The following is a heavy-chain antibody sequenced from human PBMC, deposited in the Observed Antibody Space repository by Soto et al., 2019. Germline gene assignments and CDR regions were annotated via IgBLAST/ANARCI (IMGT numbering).Heavy chain of an antibody. CDR2: IIPIFGTA. CDR1: GGTFSSYA. V-gene: IGHV1-69*13. J-gene: IGHJ4*02. Sequence: SVKVSCKASGGTFSSYAISWVRQAPGQGLEWMGGIIPIFGTANYAQKFQGRVTITADESTSTAYMELSSLRSEDTAVYYCEGRYYDRTASGDYFDYWGQGTLVTVSS. D-gene: IGHD3-22*01. CDR3: EGRYYDRTASGDYFDY.